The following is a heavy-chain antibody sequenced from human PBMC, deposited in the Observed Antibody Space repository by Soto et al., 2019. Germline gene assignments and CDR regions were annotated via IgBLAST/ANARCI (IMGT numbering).Heavy chain of an antibody. CDR2: VSHDGRNT. V-gene: IGHV3-30*18. CDR3: AKWGRQWLVTSDFNY. D-gene: IGHD6-19*01. J-gene: IGHJ4*02. CDR1: GFTFSDYA. Sequence: GGSLRLSCAASGFTFSDYAMHWVRQAPGKGLEWVAVVSHDGRNTHYADSVKVRFTISRDSSKNTVSLEMTSLRAEDTAVYYCAKWGRQWLVTSDFNYWGQGALVTVSS.